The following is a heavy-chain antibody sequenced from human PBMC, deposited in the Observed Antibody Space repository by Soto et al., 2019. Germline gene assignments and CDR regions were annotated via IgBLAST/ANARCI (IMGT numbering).Heavy chain of an antibody. CDR3: ARGKPSYYDFWSGYYFSQHAFDI. CDR1: GYTFTSYD. J-gene: IGHJ3*02. V-gene: IGHV1-8*01. Sequence: ASVKVSCKASGYTFTSYDINWVRQATGQGLEWMGWLNPSSGNTGYAQKFQGRVTMTRNTSISTAYMELSSLRSEDTAVYYCARGKPSYYDFWSGYYFSQHAFDIWGQGTMVTVSS. D-gene: IGHD3-3*01. CDR2: LNPSSGNT.